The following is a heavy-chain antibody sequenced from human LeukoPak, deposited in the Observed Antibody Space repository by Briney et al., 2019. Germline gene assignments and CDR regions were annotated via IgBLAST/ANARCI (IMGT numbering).Heavy chain of an antibody. V-gene: IGHV1-46*01. Sequence: VASVKVSCKASGFTFTSSAVQWVRQAPGRGLEWMGTINPCGGSTGYAQKFQGRVTMTRDTSTSTVYMELSSLRSEDTAVYYCAREGGGGIDIEPSFDYWGQGTLVTVSS. CDR2: INPCGGST. CDR1: GFTFTSSA. CDR3: AREGGGGIDIEPSFDY. D-gene: IGHD2-15*01. J-gene: IGHJ4*02.